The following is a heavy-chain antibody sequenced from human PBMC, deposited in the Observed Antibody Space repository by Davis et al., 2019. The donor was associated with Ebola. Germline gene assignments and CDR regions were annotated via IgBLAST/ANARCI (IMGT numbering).Heavy chain of an antibody. J-gene: IGHJ5*02. D-gene: IGHD6-13*01. Sequence: SETLSLTCAVSGGSISSGVYSWSWIRQPPGKGLEWIGYMYQSGSANYNPSLKSRVTISVDTSKNQFSLKLSSVTAADTAVYYCARGAGAAGIFGYNWFDPWGQGTLVTVSS. CDR3: ARGAGAAGIFGYNWFDP. CDR1: GGSISSGVYS. CDR2: MYQSGSA. V-gene: IGHV4-61*08.